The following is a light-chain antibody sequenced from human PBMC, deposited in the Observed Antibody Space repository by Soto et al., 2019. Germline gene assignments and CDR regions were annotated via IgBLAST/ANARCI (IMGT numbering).Light chain of an antibody. Sequence: QCVLTQPASVSGSPGQSISISCTGTSSDVGGYNYVSWYQQHPGKAPKLMIYDVSNRPSGVSNRFSGSKSGNTASLTISGLQAEDEADYYCSSYTSSSTYVFGTGTKVTFL. CDR3: SSYTSSSTYV. CDR2: DVS. CDR1: SSDVGGYNY. V-gene: IGLV2-14*01. J-gene: IGLJ1*01.